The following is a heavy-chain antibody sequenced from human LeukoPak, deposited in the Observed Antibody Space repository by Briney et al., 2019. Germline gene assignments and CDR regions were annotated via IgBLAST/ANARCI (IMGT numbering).Heavy chain of an antibody. Sequence: SETLSLTCTVSGGSISGYYWSWIRQPPGKGLEWIGYIYYSGSTNYNPSLKSRVTISVDTSKNQFSLKLSSVTAADTAVYYCARGPGFLEWLPNWGQGTMVSVSS. CDR1: GGSISGYY. V-gene: IGHV4-59*01. J-gene: IGHJ3*01. CDR2: IYYSGST. D-gene: IGHD3-3*01. CDR3: ARGPGFLEWLPN.